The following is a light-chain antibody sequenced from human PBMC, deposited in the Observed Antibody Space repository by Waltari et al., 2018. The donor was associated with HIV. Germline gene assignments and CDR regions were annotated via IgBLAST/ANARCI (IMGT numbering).Light chain of an antibody. CDR2: AAS. V-gene: IGKV1-39*01. CDR1: QSISSY. Sequence: DIQMTQSPSSLSASVGDRVTITCRASQSISSYLNWHQQKAEKAPKLLIYAASSLQSGVPSRFSGIGSGTNFTLTISSLQPEDFATYYCQQSYSTPHTFGQGTKLEIK. J-gene: IGKJ2*01. CDR3: QQSYSTPHT.